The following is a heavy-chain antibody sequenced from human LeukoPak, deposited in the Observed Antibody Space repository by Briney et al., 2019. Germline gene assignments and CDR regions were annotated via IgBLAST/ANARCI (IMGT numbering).Heavy chain of an antibody. CDR2: ISGSGGST. D-gene: IGHD6-13*01. Sequence: GGSLRLSCAASGFTFSSYAMSWVRQAPGKGLEWVSAISGSGGSTYYADPVKGRFTISRDNSKNTLYLQMNSLRAEDTAVYYCAKNPISWYSSRTIFDYWGQGTLVTVSS. CDR3: AKNPISWYSSRTIFDY. J-gene: IGHJ4*02. CDR1: GFTFSSYA. V-gene: IGHV3-23*01.